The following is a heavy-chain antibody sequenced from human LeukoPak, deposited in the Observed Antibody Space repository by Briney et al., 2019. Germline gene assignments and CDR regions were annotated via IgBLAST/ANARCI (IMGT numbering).Heavy chain of an antibody. Sequence: GASVKVSCKASGYTFTSYDINWVRQATGQGLEWMGWMNPNSGNTGYAQKFQGRVTMTRNTSISTAYMELSSLRSEDTAVYYCARDAGYSSSWPNEIDYWGQGTLVTVSS. CDR3: ARDAGYSSSWPNEIDY. J-gene: IGHJ4*02. D-gene: IGHD6-13*01. CDR1: GYTFTSYD. V-gene: IGHV1-8*01. CDR2: MNPNSGNT.